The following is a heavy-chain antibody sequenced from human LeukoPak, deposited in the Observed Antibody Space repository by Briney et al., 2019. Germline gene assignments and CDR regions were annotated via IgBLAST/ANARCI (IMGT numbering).Heavy chain of an antibody. CDR2: FSATDGSA. D-gene: IGHD6-13*01. CDR1: GFTFSSYA. CDR3: AKARIAAAGTGAFDV. V-gene: IGHV3-23*01. J-gene: IGHJ3*01. Sequence: GGSLRPSCAASGFTFSSYAMTWVRQAPGKGLEWVSAFSATDGSAQYAESVKGRFTISRDNSKNRLYLQMNSLRAEDTAVYYCAKARIAAAGTGAFDVWGQGTMVTVSS.